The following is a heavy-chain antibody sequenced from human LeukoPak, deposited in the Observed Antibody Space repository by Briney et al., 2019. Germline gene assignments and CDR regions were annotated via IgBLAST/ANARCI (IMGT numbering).Heavy chain of an antibody. J-gene: IGHJ4*02. CDR2: INPSGGST. CDR1: GYTFTSYY. V-gene: IGHV1-46*01. D-gene: IGHD4-17*01. CDR3: ARFHGDYGDYEALLDY. Sequence: ASVKVSCKASGYTFTSYYMHWVRQAPGQGLEWMGIINPSGGSTSYAQKFQGRVTMTRDTSTSTVYMELSSLRSEDTAVYYCARFHGDYGDYEALLDYWGQGTLVTVSS.